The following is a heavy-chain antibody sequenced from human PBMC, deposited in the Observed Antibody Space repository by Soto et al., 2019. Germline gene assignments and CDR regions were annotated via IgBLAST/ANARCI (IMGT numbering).Heavy chain of an antibody. CDR1: GFIVSSNY. D-gene: IGHD3-10*01. J-gene: IGHJ3*01. CDR2: IYSGGGT. CDR3: AREMATPGADAFDV. V-gene: IGHV3-66*01. Sequence: EVQLVESGGGLVQPGGSLRLSCAASGFIVSSNYMSWVRQAPGKGLECVSVIYSGGGTYYADSVKGRFTISRDNSENTVNLQMNSLRVDDTAVYYCAREMATPGADAFDVWGQGTMVTVST.